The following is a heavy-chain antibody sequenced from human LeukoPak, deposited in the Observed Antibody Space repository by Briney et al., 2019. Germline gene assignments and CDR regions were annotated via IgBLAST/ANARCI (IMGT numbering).Heavy chain of an antibody. Sequence: GGSLRLSCAASGFTFSSYGMSWVRQAPGKGLEWVSAISGSGGSTYYADSVKGRFTISRDSSKNTLYLQMNSLRAEDTAVYYCARDHSSGWYDYYYYYMDVWGKGTTVTVSS. J-gene: IGHJ6*03. CDR3: ARDHSSGWYDYYYYYMDV. CDR1: GFTFSSYG. D-gene: IGHD6-19*01. V-gene: IGHV3-23*01. CDR2: ISGSGGST.